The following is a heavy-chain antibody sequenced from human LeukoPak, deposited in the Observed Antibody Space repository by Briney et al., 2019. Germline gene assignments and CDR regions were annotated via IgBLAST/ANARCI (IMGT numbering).Heavy chain of an antibody. V-gene: IGHV1-8*03. J-gene: IGHJ4*02. CDR2: MNPYSGNT. CDR3: ARGFPPRRNYDSSGYYSYYFDH. CDR1: GYTFTNYD. D-gene: IGHD3-22*01. Sequence: ASVKVSCKASGYTFTNYDIHWVRQATGQGLEWMGWMNPYSGNTGYAQNFQGRITITRNTSISTAYMELRSLRSDDTAVYYCARGFPPRRNYDSSGYYSYYFDHWGQGTLVTVSS.